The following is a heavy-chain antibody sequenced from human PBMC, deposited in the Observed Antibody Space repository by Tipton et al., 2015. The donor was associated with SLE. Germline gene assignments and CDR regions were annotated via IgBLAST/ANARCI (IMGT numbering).Heavy chain of an antibody. CDR2: IYYSGST. CDR1: GYSISSGYY. CDR3: ARGRGSNSHYYYGLDV. V-gene: IGHV4-38-2*01. J-gene: IGHJ6*02. Sequence: TLSLTCAVSGYSISSGYYWGWIRQPPGKGLEWIGSIYYSGSTYYNLSLKSRVTISVDTSKNQFSLKMSSVTAADTAVYYCARGRGSNSHYYYGLDVWGQGTTVTVSS. D-gene: IGHD4-23*01.